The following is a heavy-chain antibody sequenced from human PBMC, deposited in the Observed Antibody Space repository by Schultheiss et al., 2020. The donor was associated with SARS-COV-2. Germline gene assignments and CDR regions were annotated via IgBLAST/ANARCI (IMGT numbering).Heavy chain of an antibody. V-gene: IGHV3-23*01. D-gene: IGHD6-19*01. J-gene: IGHJ4*02. CDR1: GFTFTSYA. Sequence: GGSLRLSCTASGFTFTSYAMSWVRQAPGKGLEWVSSISNGAANTYYTDSVKGRFTISRDNSKNTLYLQMNSLRAEDTAVYYCAKVTPSYSSGWYGLVDYWGQGTLVTVSS. CDR2: ISNGAANT. CDR3: AKVTPSYSSGWYGLVDY.